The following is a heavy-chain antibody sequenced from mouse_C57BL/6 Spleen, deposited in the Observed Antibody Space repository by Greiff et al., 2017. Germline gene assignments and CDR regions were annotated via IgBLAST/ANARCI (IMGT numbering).Heavy chain of an antibody. V-gene: IGHV5-9*01. Sequence: EVKLLESGGGLVKPGGSLKLSCAASGFTFSSYTMSWVRQTPEKRLEWVATISGGGGNTYYPDSVKGRFTISRDNAKNTLYLQLSSLRSEDTAWYYCAGRYYTTVVEGDYFDYWGQGTTLTVSS. CDR3: AGRYYTTVVEGDYFDY. D-gene: IGHD1-1*01. CDR2: ISGGGGNT. CDR1: GFTFSSYT. J-gene: IGHJ2*01.